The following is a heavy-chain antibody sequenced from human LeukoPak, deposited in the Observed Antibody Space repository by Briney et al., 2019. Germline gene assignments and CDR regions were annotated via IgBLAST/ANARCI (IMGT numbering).Heavy chain of an antibody. V-gene: IGHV1-69*05. J-gene: IGHJ6*03. Sequence: ASVKVSCKASGGTFSSYAISWVRQAPGQGLEWMGGIIPIFGTANYAQKFQGRVTITTDESTSTAYMELSSLRSEDTAVYYCARDSGYCSSTSCSYYYYYYMDVWGKGTTVTVSS. CDR3: ARDSGYCSSTSCSYYYYYYMDV. CDR1: GGTFSSYA. D-gene: IGHD2-2*03. CDR2: IIPIFGTA.